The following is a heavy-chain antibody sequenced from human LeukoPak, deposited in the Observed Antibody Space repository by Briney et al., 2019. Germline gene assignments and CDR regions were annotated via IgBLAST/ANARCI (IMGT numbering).Heavy chain of an antibody. CDR1: GFMFNAYW. J-gene: IGHJ2*01. D-gene: IGHD1-1*01. CDR2: IRQDGGEI. CDR3: ARTKTEWFLDL. Sequence: GGSLRLSCTGSGFMFNAYWMTWVRKAPGMGLEWVGNIRQDGGEIFYVDSVGGRFTISRDNAKNSLYLQLNSLRAEDTAVYYCARTKTEWFLDLWGRGTLVTVSS. V-gene: IGHV3-7*01.